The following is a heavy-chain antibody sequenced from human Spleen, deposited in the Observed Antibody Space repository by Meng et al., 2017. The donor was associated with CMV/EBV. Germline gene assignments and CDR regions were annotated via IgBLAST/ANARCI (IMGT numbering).Heavy chain of an antibody. Sequence: AVDGGSFSGYYWSWIRQPPGKGLEWIGEINHSGSTNYNPSLKSRVTISLDTSKNQFSLKLSSVTAADTAVYYCARISGSNFGHWFDPWGQGTLVTVSS. CDR3: ARISGSNFGHWFDP. J-gene: IGHJ5*02. CDR1: GGSFSGYY. CDR2: INHSGST. D-gene: IGHD1-26*01. V-gene: IGHV4-34*01.